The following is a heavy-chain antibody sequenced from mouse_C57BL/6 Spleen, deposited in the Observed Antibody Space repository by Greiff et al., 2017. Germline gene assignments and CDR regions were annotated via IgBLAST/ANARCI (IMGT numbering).Heavy chain of an antibody. CDR1: GYTFTSYW. D-gene: IGHD1-1*02. V-gene: IGHV1-7*01. CDR2: INPSSGYT. Sequence: QVQLQQSGAELAKPGASVKLSCKASGYTFTSYWMHWVKQRPGQGLEWIGYINPSSGYTKYNQKFKDKATLTAEKSSSTAYMQLISLTYEDSAVYYCARSSMVSWFAYWGQGTLVTVSA. CDR3: ARSSMVSWFAY. J-gene: IGHJ3*01.